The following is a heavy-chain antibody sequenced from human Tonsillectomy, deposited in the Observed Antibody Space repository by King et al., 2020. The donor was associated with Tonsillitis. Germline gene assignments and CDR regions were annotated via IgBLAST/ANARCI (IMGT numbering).Heavy chain of an antibody. Sequence: VQLVESGGGLVQPGGSLRLSCAASGFTFSTYWMTWVRQAPGKGLEWVANIKQDGTEKYFVDSVKGRFTISRDNAKNSLYLQMNSLRAEDTAVYYCAREKPDDSSGYYSGGFDIWGQGTMVTVSS. D-gene: IGHD3-22*01. CDR1: GFTFSTYW. CDR2: IKQDGTEK. J-gene: IGHJ3*02. V-gene: IGHV3-7*01. CDR3: AREKPDDSSGYYSGGFDI.